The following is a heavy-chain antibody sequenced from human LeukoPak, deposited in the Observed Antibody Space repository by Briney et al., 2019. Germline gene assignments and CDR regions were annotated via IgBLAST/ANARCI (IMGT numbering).Heavy chain of an antibody. Sequence: PSETLSLTCAVSGGSISSYYWSWIRQPPGKGLEWIGYIYYSGSTNYNPSLKSRVTISVDTSKNQFSLKLSSVTAADTAVYYCARDHGSSWDYWGQGTLVTVSS. V-gene: IGHV4-59*01. CDR3: ARDHGSSWDY. CDR2: IYYSGST. CDR1: GGSISSYY. D-gene: IGHD6-13*01. J-gene: IGHJ4*02.